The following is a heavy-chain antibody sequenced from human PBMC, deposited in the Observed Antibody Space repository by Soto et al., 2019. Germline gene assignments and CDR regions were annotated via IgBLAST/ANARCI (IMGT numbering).Heavy chain of an antibody. D-gene: IGHD3-3*01. CDR3: TRGKEFFVRFYYYAMDV. Sequence: PGGSLRLSCTGSGFSSGDYAMSWVRQAPGKGLEWVGFIRSKAYGGTTEYAASVKGRFTISRDDSKNIAYLQMDSLKTEDTAVYYCTRGKEFFVRFYYYAMDVWGQGTTVTVSS. J-gene: IGHJ6*02. CDR1: GFSSGDYA. CDR2: IRSKAYGGTT. V-gene: IGHV3-49*04.